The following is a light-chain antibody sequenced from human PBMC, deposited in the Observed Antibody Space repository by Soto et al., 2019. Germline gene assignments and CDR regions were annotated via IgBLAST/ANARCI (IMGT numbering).Light chain of an antibody. V-gene: IGKV1-39*01. CDR2: RAS. J-gene: IGKJ5*01. Sequence: DIQMTQSPSSLSASIGDRVTITCRASQSLRSYLNWYQQKPGKAPRLLIYRASTLQSGVPSRFSGSGSGTDFTLTISSLQPDDFATYYCQQYNSYLITFGQGTRLEIK. CDR3: QQYNSYLIT. CDR1: QSLRSY.